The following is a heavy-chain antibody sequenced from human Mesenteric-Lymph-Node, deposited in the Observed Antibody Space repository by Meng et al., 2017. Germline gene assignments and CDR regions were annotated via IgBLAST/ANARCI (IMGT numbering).Heavy chain of an antibody. V-gene: IGHV4-34*02. CDR2: INHSGST. CDR1: GGSFSGYY. Sequence: QLQLPQWGAGLLQPSETLSLPCASYGGSFSGYYWSWIRQPPGKGREWIGEINHSGSTNYNPSLKIRVTISVDTSKNQFSLKLSSVTAADTAVYYCARRPTIFDYWGQGTLVTVSS. D-gene: IGHD4/OR15-4a*01. J-gene: IGHJ4*02. CDR3: ARRPTIFDY.